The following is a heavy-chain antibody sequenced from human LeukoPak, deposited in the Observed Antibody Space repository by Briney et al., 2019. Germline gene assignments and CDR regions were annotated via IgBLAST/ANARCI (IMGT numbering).Heavy chain of an antibody. CDR3: TTDLSRWYPVSY. D-gene: IGHD4-23*01. CDR2: IKSKTDGGTT. J-gene: IGHJ4*02. Sequence: PGGSLRLSCTASGFTFRTFNMHWVRQAPGKGLEWVGHIKSKTDGGTTDYAAPVKGRFTISRDDSKNTLYLQMSSLKTEDTAVYYCTTDLSRWYPVSYWGQGTLVTVSS. CDR1: GFTFRTFN. V-gene: IGHV3-15*01.